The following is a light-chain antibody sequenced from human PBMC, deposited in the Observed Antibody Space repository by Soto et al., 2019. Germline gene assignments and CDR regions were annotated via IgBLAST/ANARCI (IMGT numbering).Light chain of an antibody. CDR3: QQHGSSPIT. Sequence: EIVLTQSRTTLSLSPGRRSTLACRASQSVSSYFAWYQQKPGQAPRLIIYQTSIRAAGIPDRFSGSEYGTDFNLTISRLETEDFAVYYCQQHGSSPITFGQGTRLEIK. CDR2: QTS. J-gene: IGKJ5*01. V-gene: IGKV3-20*01. CDR1: QSVSSY.